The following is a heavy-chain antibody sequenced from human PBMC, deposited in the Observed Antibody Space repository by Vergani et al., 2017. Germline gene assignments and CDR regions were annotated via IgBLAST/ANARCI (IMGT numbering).Heavy chain of an antibody. Sequence: EVQLLESGGGLVQPGGSLRLSCEASGFSFPGYAMSWVRQAPGKGLEWVSSVSGSSATPYYADSVKGRFIISRDNSKNTLHLQMNSLRADDTAVYYCAKDRLDNWFDPWGQGTLVTVSS. D-gene: IGHD2-2*03. J-gene: IGHJ5*02. V-gene: IGHV3-23*01. CDR2: VSGSSATP. CDR1: GFSFPGYA. CDR3: AKDRLDNWFDP.